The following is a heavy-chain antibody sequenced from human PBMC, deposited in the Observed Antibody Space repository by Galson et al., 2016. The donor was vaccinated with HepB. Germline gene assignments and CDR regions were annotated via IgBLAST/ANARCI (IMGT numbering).Heavy chain of an antibody. J-gene: IGHJ6*02. Sequence: SCKASGSTFSGSAVQWVRQARGQRLEWIGWIVVGSGNTNYAQKFQERVTITRDMSTSSVYMELSSLRSEDTAVYYCATDRSLIWNDVTGYYGMDVWGQGTTVTVSS. CDR3: ATDRSLIWNDVTGYYGMDV. CDR2: IVVGSGNT. V-gene: IGHV1-58*01. D-gene: IGHD1-1*01. CDR1: GSTFSGSA.